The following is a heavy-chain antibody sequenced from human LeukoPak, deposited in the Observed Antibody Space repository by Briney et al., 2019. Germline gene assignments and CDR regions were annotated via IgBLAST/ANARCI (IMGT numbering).Heavy chain of an antibody. V-gene: IGHV3-48*03. CDR1: GFKFSTYE. D-gene: IGHD2-21*01. Sequence: GGSLRLSCAASGFKFSTYEMSWVRQAPGKGLEWASYISSTGSTIYYADSVKGRFTVSRDNAKSSLYLQMNSLRAEDSALYYCARETVSCGGDCFDYWGQGTLVTVSS. CDR3: ARETVSCGGDCFDY. J-gene: IGHJ4*02. CDR2: ISSTGSTI.